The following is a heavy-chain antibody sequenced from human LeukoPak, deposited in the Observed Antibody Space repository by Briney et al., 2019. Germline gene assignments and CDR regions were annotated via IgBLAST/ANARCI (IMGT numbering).Heavy chain of an antibody. CDR1: GGSFSGYY. V-gene: IGHV4-34*01. Sequence: PSETLSLTCAVYGGSFSGYYWSWIRQPPGKGLEWIGEINHSGSTNYNPSLKSRVTISVDTSKNQFSLKLSSVTAADTAVYYCASGYSRNWFDPWGQGTLVTVSS. J-gene: IGHJ5*02. D-gene: IGHD4-11*01. CDR2: INHSGST. CDR3: ASGYSRNWFDP.